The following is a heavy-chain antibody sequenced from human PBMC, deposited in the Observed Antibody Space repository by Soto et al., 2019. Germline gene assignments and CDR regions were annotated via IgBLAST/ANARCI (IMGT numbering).Heavy chain of an antibody. V-gene: IGHV4-4*02. CDR2: IYHVGST. D-gene: IGHD4-17*01. CDR3: GKASYGLGYCDY. CDR1: GGSLGARGW. Sequence: SLTLCDPCTVAGGSLGARGWLTFVRQSPGKGLEWIGQIYHVGSTNYNPALKSRVTISVDKSKNQFSLKLTSVNAADTPVYYCGKASYGLGYCDYWGQRALVTV. J-gene: IGHJ4*02.